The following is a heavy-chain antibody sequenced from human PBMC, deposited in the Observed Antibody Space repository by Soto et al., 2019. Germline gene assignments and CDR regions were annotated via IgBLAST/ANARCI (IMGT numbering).Heavy chain of an antibody. CDR1: GFTFSSYA. J-gene: IGHJ6*02. D-gene: IGHD6-13*01. CDR3: ARLNYGSWYRYYYGMDV. Sequence: LRLSCAASGFTFSSYAMSWVRQAPGKGLEWVSAISGSGGSTYYADSVKGRFTISRDNSISTAYLQWSSLKASDTAMYYCARLNYGSWYRYYYGMDVWGQGTTVTVS. CDR2: ISGSGGST. V-gene: IGHV3-23*01.